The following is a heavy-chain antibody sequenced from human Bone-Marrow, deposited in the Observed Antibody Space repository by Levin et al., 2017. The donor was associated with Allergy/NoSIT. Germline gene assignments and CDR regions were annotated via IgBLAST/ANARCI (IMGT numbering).Heavy chain of an antibody. J-gene: IGHJ2*01. CDR2: ISPIFGIP. V-gene: IGHV1-69*02. Sequence: SVKVSCKASGGTGSSYTFNWVRQAPGQGLEWMGRISPIFGIPNYAQKFQDRVTINADKSTSTAYMELRSLMSEDKAIYYCAGALSSSGDWYFDLWGRGTLVTVSS. CDR1: GGTGSSYT. D-gene: IGHD6-13*01. CDR3: AGALSSSGDWYFDL.